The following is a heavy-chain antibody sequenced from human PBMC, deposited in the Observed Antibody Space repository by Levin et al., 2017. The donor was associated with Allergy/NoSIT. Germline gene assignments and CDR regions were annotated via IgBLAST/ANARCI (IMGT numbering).Heavy chain of an antibody. Sequence: GESLKISCAASGFTVSSNYMSWVRQAPGKGLEWVSVIYSGGSTYYADSVKGRFTISRDNSKNTLYLQMNSLRAEDTAVYYCARRGSSGWYDYWGQGTLVTVSS. CDR1: GFTVSSNY. J-gene: IGHJ4*02. CDR2: IYSGGST. V-gene: IGHV3-53*01. D-gene: IGHD6-19*01. CDR3: ARRGSSGWYDY.